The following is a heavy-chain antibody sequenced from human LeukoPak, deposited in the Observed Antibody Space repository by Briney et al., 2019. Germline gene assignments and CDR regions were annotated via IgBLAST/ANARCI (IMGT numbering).Heavy chain of an antibody. CDR1: GGSINSGTYY. D-gene: IGHD6-6*01. J-gene: IGHJ4*02. Sequence: SETLSLTCTVSGGSINSGTYYWSWIRQPAGKGLEWIGRMYTSGITNYNPSLESRVTISVDTSKNQFSLKLSSVTAADTAVYYCARGEKGSSSGSINYWGQGTLVTVSS. CDR2: MYTSGIT. V-gene: IGHV4-61*02. CDR3: ARGEKGSSSGSINY.